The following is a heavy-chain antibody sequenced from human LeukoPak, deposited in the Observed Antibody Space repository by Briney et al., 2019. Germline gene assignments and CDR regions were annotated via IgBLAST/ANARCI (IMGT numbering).Heavy chain of an antibody. J-gene: IGHJ3*02. Sequence: NHGESLQISCKASGYSFTNYWIGWVRQMPGKGLEWMGIIYRGDSDTRYSPSFQGQVTFSADKSISTAYLQWSSLKASDTAMYYCARRRNYGANSNAFDIWGQGTMVIVSS. D-gene: IGHD4-23*01. CDR2: IYRGDSDT. CDR3: ARRRNYGANSNAFDI. V-gene: IGHV5-51*01. CDR1: GYSFTNYW.